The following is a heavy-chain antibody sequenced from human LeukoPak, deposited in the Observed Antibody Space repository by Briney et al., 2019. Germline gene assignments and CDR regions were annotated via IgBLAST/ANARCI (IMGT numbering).Heavy chain of an antibody. D-gene: IGHD2-8*01. CDR2: ISWDGSNE. J-gene: IGHJ4*02. Sequence: GGSLRLSCAASGFPFNTYSMHWVRQAPGKGLEWVAVISWDGSNEYYADSVKGRFTISRDNSKNTLSLQVNTLRVGDTAVYYCATDKYCTPTDCLHRRFYFDNWGQGTLVTVSS. CDR1: GFPFNTYS. V-gene: IGHV3-30*04. CDR3: ATDKYCTPTDCLHRRFYFDN.